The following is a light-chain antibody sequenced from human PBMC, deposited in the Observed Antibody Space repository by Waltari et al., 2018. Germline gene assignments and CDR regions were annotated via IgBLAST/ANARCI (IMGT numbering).Light chain of an antibody. V-gene: IGKV3-20*01. CDR2: HAS. Sequence: EIVLPQSPGTLSLSPGERATLSCRASQSLWIYLDWYQQKPGQAPRLLIYHASTRATGIPDRFSGSGSGTDFSLTISRLEPEDFAVYYCQHYESLPVTFGQGTKVEIK. J-gene: IGKJ1*01. CDR3: QHYESLPVT. CDR1: QSLWIY.